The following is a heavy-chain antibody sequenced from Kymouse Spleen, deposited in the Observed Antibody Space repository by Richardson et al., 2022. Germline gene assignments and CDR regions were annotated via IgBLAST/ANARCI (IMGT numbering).Heavy chain of an antibody. CDR3: TTDYYGSGSYNYYYYGMDV. J-gene: IGHJ6*02. CDR1: GFTFSNAW. CDR2: IKSKTDGGTT. V-gene: IGHV3-15*01. Sequence: EVQLVESGGGLVKPGGSLRLSCAASGFTFSNAWMSWVRQAPGKGLEWVGRIKSKTDGGTTDYAAPVKGRFTISRDDSKNTLYLQMNSLKTEDTAVYYCTTDYYGSGSYNYYYYGMDVWGQGTTVTVSS. D-gene: IGHD3-10*01.